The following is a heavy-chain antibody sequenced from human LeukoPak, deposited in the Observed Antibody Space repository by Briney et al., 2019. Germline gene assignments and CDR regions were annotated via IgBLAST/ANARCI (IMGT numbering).Heavy chain of an antibody. Sequence: ASVKVSCKASGYTFTSYIISWVRQAPGQGLEWMGWINAYNGNTDYAQRVQGRVTMTTDTSTSTAYMELRSPRSDGTAVYYCARDRHIAAAVYYYYMDVWGKGTPVTVSS. D-gene: IGHD6-13*01. V-gene: IGHV1-18*01. CDR3: ARDRHIAAAVYYYYMDV. J-gene: IGHJ6*03. CDR1: GYTFTSYI. CDR2: INAYNGNT.